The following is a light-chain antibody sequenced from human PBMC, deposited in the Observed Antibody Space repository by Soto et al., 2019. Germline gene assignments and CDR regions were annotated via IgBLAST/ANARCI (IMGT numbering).Light chain of an antibody. CDR1: QSISSN. Sequence: PGGRVTLSCWAGQSISSNLAWYQQKPGQAPRLLIYDASTRATGIPARFTGSGSGTEFTLTISSLQSEDFAVYHCQQYDFWPLAFGGGTKVEIK. V-gene: IGKV3-15*01. CDR2: DAS. J-gene: IGKJ4*01. CDR3: QQYDFWPLA.